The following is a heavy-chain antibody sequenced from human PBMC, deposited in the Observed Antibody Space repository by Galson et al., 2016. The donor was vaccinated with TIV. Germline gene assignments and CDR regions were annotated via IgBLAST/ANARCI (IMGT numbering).Heavy chain of an antibody. J-gene: IGHJ6*02. V-gene: IGHV5-51*01. D-gene: IGHD3-10*01. Sequence: QSGAEVKRPGESLKISCKGSGYSFTTYWIGWVRQMPGKGLEWMGIIYPGDSDTRYSPSFRGQVTISADKSISTAYLQWSSLKASDTAMCYCARQDYYGSGSFKPMDYSFYYGMDVWGQGTTVIVSS. CDR3: ARQDYYGSGSFKPMDYSFYYGMDV. CDR1: GYSFTTYW. CDR2: IYPGDSDT.